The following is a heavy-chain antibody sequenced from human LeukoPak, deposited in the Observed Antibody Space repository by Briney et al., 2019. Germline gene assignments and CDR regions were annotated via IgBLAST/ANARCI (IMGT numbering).Heavy chain of an antibody. V-gene: IGHV1-18*01. CDR3: AREKYSSGWYYFDY. CDR2: ISAYNGNT. J-gene: IGHJ4*02. Sequence: ASVKVSCKASGGTFSSYAISWVRQAPGQGLEWMGWISAYNGNTNYAQKLQGRVTMTTDTSTSTAYMELRSLRSDDTAVYYCAREKYSSGWYYFDYWGQGTLVTVSS. D-gene: IGHD6-19*01. CDR1: GGTFSSYA.